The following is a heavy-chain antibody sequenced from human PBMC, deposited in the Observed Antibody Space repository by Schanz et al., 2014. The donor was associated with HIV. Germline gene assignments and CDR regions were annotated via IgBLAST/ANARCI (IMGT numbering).Heavy chain of an antibody. D-gene: IGHD6-19*01. Sequence: EGQLLESGGDLVQPGGSLRLSCAASGFTFRTHGIHWVRQAPAKGLEWVSTVSSSGGSTYSADSVKGRFTISRDNSKNTLYLQMNSLRDDDTAVYYCARGWRENSFDYWGQGTLVTVSS. CDR2: VSSSGGST. CDR1: GFTFRTHG. V-gene: IGHV3-23*01. CDR3: ARGWRENSFDY. J-gene: IGHJ4*02.